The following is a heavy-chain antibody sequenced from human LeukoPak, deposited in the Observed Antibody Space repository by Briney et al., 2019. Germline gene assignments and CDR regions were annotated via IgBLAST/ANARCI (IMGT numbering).Heavy chain of an antibody. V-gene: IGHV5-51*01. CDR3: ARTDYDSSGYYDRISGEYAAFDI. D-gene: IGHD3-22*01. CDR2: IDPCDSYT. Sequence: GEALKISCKGSGYSFTSYWIGWVRQMPGKGLEWMGSIDPCDSYTRYSPSFQGQVTISADKSIGTAYLQWGSLKASDTAMYYCARTDYDSSGYYDRISGEYAAFDIWGQGTMVTVSS. J-gene: IGHJ3*02. CDR1: GYSFTSYW.